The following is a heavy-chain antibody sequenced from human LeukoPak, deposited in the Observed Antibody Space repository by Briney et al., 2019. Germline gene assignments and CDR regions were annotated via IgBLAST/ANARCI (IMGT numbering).Heavy chain of an antibody. V-gene: IGHV3-74*01. CDR1: GFTFSSYW. CDR3: ARAGARSSWYRGYFDY. CDR2: INSDGSST. J-gene: IGHJ4*02. D-gene: IGHD6-13*01. Sequence: GGSLRLSCAASGFTFSSYWMHWVRQAPGKGLVWVSRINSDGSSTSYANSVKGRFTISRDNAKNTLYLQMNSLRAEDTAVYYCARAGARSSWYRGYFDYWGQGTLVTVSS.